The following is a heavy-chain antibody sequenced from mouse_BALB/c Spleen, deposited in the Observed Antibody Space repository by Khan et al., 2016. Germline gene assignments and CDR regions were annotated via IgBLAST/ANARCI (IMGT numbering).Heavy chain of an antibody. J-gene: IGHJ3*01. CDR2: ISYSGST. Sequence: EVELVESGPSLVKPSQTLSLTCSVTGDSITSGYWNWIRKFPGNKLEYMGYISYSGSTYYNPSLKSRISITRDTSKNQYYLQLNSVTTEDTATYYCARSLLSTMITTAWFAYWGQGTLVTVSA. CDR3: ARSLLSTMITTAWFAY. CDR1: GDSITSGY. V-gene: IGHV3-8*02. D-gene: IGHD2-4*01.